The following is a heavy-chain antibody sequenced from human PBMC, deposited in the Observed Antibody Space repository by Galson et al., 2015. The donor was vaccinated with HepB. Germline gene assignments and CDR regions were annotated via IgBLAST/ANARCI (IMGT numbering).Heavy chain of an antibody. D-gene: IGHD5-12*01. CDR1: GFTFSSYW. CDR3: ARDEVVTTITTFDY. Sequence: SLRLSCAASGFTFSSYWMSWVRQAPGKGLEWVANIKQDGGGKNYGDSLEGRFTISRDNAKNSLYLQMNSLRVGDTAVYYCARDEVVTTITTFDYWGQGTLVTVSS. J-gene: IGHJ4*02. V-gene: IGHV3-7*01. CDR2: IKQDGGGK.